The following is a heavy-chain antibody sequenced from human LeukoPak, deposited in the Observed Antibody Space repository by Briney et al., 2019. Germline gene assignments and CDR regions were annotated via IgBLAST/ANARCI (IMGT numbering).Heavy chain of an antibody. CDR3: TRVNLRGSQYNWFDP. Sequence: SVKVSCKTFGCTFRSHIFSWVRQAPGQGLEWMGKITPIIDSARYSQKFRDRLTITGDSSTGTAYMELSSLTPEDTALYYCTRVNLRGSQYNWFDPSGQGTQVIVSS. V-gene: IGHV1-69*08. J-gene: IGHJ5*02. CDR1: GCTFRSHI. CDR2: ITPIIDSA. D-gene: IGHD1-26*01.